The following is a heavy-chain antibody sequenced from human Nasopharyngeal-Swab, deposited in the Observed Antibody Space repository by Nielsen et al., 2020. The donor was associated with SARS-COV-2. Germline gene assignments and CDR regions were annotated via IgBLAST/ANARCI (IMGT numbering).Heavy chain of an antibody. D-gene: IGHD2-21*02. CDR2: IYTSGST. Sequence: SETLSLTCTVSGGSISSYYWSWIRQPAGKGLEWIGRIYTSGSTNYNPSLKSRVTISVDTSKNQFSLKLSSVTAADTAVYYCARDKAYCGGDCFDAFDIWGQGTMVTVSS. CDR1: GGSISSYY. CDR3: ARDKAYCGGDCFDAFDI. J-gene: IGHJ3*02. V-gene: IGHV4-4*07.